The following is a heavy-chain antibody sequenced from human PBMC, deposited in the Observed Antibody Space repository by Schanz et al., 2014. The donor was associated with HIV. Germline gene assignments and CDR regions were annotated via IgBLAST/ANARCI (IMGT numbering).Heavy chain of an antibody. CDR2: IYSGGTT. D-gene: IGHD1-26*01. CDR1: GFTVSSIY. V-gene: IGHV3-53*02. CDR3: ARGGGSGSYFAGYHFDY. J-gene: IGHJ4*02. Sequence: EVQLVETGGRLIQPGGSLRLSCAASGFTVSSIYMSWVRQAPGRGLEWVSVIYSGGTTYYADSVKGRFTISRDNSKNTLSLQMNSLRVDDTAVYYCARGGGSGSYFAGYHFDYWGQGTLVTVSS.